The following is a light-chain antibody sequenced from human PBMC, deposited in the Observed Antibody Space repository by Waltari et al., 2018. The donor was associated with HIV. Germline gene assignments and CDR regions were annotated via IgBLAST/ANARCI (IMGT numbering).Light chain of an antibody. CDR2: SNN. Sequence: QSVLTQPPSASGTPGQRVPIPCSGSNSNLGSNTVHWYQQLPGTAPKLLIYSNNQRPSGVPDRFSGSKSGTSASLAISGLQSEDEADYYCAAWDDSLNGVVFGGGTKLTVL. J-gene: IGLJ2*01. CDR1: NSNLGSNT. CDR3: AAWDDSLNGVV. V-gene: IGLV1-44*01.